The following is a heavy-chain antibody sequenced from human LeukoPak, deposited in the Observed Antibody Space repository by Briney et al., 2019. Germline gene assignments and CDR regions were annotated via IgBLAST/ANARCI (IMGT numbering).Heavy chain of an antibody. CDR2: IYYSGST. J-gene: IGHJ4*02. Sequence: ETSETLSLTCTVSGGSISSSSYYWGWIRQPPGKGLEWIGSIYYSGSTYYNPSLKSRVTTSVDTSKNQFSLRLSSVTAADTAVYYCARLGMVFDCWGQGTLVTVSS. CDR3: ARLGMVFDC. CDR1: GGSISSSSYY. V-gene: IGHV4-39*01. D-gene: IGHD3-3*01.